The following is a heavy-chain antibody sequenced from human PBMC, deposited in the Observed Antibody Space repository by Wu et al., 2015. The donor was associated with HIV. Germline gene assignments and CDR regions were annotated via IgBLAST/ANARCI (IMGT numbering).Heavy chain of an antibody. CDR2: IIPSFGTP. Sequence: QVQLVQSGAEVKKPGSSVKVSCKASGGTFTSYGFTWVRQAPGQGLEWMGGIIPSFGTPNYGQKFQGRVTITTDESTATVYMQLSSLRSEDTAVYYCARDRFYGSGSYVYGGGRTVPYLLQTVPTQRTRTYG. CDR3: ARDRFYGSGSYVYGGGRTVPYLLQTVPTQRTRTYG. J-gene: IGHJ6*01. CDR1: GGTFTSYG. D-gene: IGHD3-10*01. V-gene: IGHV1-69*05.